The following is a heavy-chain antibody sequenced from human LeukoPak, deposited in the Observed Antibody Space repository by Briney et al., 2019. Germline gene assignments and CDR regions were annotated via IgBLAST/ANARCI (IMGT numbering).Heavy chain of an antibody. J-gene: IGHJ5*02. CDR3: ARGRDPALGWPVVVPAANWFEP. CDR1: GGSIRSSSYY. Sequence: SDTLSLLCTLPGGSIRSSSYYWGWIRHPPGKGLEWMGGIYYSGGAYYNPYLKNRVTISVDKSKNQFSLKLSSVTAADTAVYYCARGRDPALGWPVVVPAANWFEPWGQGNLVNVSS. V-gene: IGHV4-39*01. D-gene: IGHD2-2*01. CDR2: IYYSGGA.